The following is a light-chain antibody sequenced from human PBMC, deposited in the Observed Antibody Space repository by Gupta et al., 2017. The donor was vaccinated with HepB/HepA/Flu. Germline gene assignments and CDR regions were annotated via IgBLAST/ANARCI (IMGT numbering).Light chain of an antibody. CDR3: QQRSNCPWT. CDR1: RSVSSY. J-gene: IGKJ1*01. CDR2: DAS. Sequence: EIVLTQSPATLSLSPGERATLSCRASRSVSSYLAWYQQKPGQAPRLLIYDASNRANGIPARFSGSGSGTELTLTISRIEPEDFAVYYCQQRSNCPWTFGQGTKVEIK. V-gene: IGKV3-11*01.